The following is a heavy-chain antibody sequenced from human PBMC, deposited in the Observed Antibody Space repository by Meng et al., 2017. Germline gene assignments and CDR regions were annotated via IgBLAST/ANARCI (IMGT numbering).Heavy chain of an antibody. V-gene: IGHV3-33*01. D-gene: IGHD5-18*01. J-gene: IGHJ6*02. Sequence: GESMKISCAASGFTFSSYGMHWVRQAPGKGLEWVAFIWYDGSNKYYADSVKGRFTISRDNSKNTLYLQMNSLRAEDTAVYYGARVAPRKVQLSALSYYYGMDVWGQGTTVTVSS. CDR2: IWYDGSNK. CDR1: GFTFSSYG. CDR3: ARVAPRKVQLSALSYYYGMDV.